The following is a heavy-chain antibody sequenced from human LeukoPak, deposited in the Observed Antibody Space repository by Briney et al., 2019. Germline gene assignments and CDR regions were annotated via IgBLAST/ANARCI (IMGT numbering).Heavy chain of an antibody. CDR2: IIYGNFDT. J-gene: IGHJ4*02. Sequence: EKPSNTSSMGSGYRFTSFYNGGLLRKPGKSRQWMGVIIYGNFDTSYNPSFKGRVTISADTSNNTSSLQVSSLTASDTAMYYCARPVGVAGDGSYYFDYWGQGTLVTVSS. D-gene: IGHD2-15*01. V-gene: IGHV5-51*01. CDR3: ARPVGVAGDGSYYFDY. CDR1: GYRFTSFY.